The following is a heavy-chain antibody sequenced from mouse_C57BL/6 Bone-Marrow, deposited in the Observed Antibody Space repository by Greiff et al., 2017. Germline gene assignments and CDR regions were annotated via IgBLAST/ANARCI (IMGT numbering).Heavy chain of an antibody. CDR1: GYTFTSYW. CDR2: IDPSDSYT. CDR3: ARWAMDY. V-gene: IGHV1-69*01. Sequence: VQLQQPGAELVMPGASVKLSCKASGYTFTSYWMHWVKQRPGQGLEWIGEIDPSDSYTNYNQKFKGKSTLTVDKASSTAYMQLSSLTSEDSAVYYCARWAMDYWGQGTSVTVSS. J-gene: IGHJ4*01.